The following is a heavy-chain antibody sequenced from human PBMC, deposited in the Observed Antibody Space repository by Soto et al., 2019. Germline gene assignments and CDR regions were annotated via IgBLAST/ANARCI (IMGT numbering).Heavy chain of an antibody. D-gene: IGHD6-13*01. CDR1: GFTFSSYE. CDR3: ARDPGIAAEYNFDY. J-gene: IGHJ4*02. CDR2: ISTSGSSI. Sequence: GGSLRLSCGASGFTFSSYEMDWVRQAPGKGLEWVSYISTSGSSIYYADSVKGRFSISRDNVKNSLYLQMNSLRAEDTAVYYCARDPGIAAEYNFDYWGQGTLVTVYS. V-gene: IGHV3-48*03.